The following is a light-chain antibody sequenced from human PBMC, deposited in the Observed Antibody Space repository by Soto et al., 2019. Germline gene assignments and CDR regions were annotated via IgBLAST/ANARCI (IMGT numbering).Light chain of an antibody. CDR3: QAYDRSQSGSV. Sequence: QAVVTQPPSVSGAPGQRVTISCAGSTSNIGDYDVHWYQQLPGTAPKLLIYGNNNRPSGVPDRFSSSKSGTSASLAITGLQAEDEADYYCQAYDRSQSGSVFGGGTKVTVL. J-gene: IGLJ3*02. CDR2: GNN. V-gene: IGLV1-40*01. CDR1: TSNIGDYD.